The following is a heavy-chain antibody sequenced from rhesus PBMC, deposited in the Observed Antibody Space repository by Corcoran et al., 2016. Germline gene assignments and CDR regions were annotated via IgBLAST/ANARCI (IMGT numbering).Heavy chain of an antibody. Sequence: EVQLVETGGGLVQPGGSLKLSCAASGFTFSSYGMSWVRQAPGKGLEWVSAINSGGGSTYYANSVKSRYTISRDNSKTTLSMHKNSLRTEDTAVYYCAKEGYGWGPPYWGQGVLVTVSS. V-gene: IGHV3S5*01. CDR1: GFTFSSYG. CDR2: INSGGGST. J-gene: IGHJ4*01. D-gene: IGHD5-24*01. CDR3: AKEGYGWGPPY.